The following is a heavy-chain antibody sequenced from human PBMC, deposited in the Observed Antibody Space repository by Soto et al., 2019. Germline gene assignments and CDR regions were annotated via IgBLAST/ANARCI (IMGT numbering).Heavy chain of an antibody. Sequence: QVQLVQSGAEVKKPGASVTVSCKASGYAFTSYGITWVRQAPGQGLEWMGWISGYNGNTNHAQKLQGRVTMTKDTSTRAGYRELRCLRSDDTAVYYCARGPMTTASSPAFYWGQGTLVTVSS. D-gene: IGHD4-17*01. CDR3: ARGPMTTASSPAFY. CDR1: GYAFTSYG. J-gene: IGHJ4*02. V-gene: IGHV1-18*01. CDR2: ISGYNGNT.